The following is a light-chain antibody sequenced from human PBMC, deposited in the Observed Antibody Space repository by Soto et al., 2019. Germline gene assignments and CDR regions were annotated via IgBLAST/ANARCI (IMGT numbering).Light chain of an antibody. CDR3: QSYDTSLRAYV. CDR1: TSNIGADYH. J-gene: IGLJ1*01. V-gene: IGLV1-40*01. CDR2: GNT. Sequence: QSVLTQPPSVSGAPWQRVTIFCTVSTSNIGADYHVHWYRQLPGTAPRLLIYGNTNRPSGVPGRFSGSKSGTSASLAISGLQAEDEGNYYCQSYDTSLRAYVFGTGTKVTVL.